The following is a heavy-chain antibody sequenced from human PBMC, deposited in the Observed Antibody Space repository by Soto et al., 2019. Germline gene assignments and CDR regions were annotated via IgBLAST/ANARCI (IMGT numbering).Heavy chain of an antibody. CDR1: GFTFSSYA. D-gene: IGHD5-18*01. Sequence: QVQLVESGGGVVQPGRSLRLSCAASGFTFSSYAMHWVRQAPGKGLEWVAVISYDGSNKYYADSVKGRFTISRDNSKNTLYLQMKSLRAEDTAVYYCARDRGYSYGYKLYYYYGMDVWGQGTTVTVSS. CDR3: ARDRGYSYGYKLYYYYGMDV. J-gene: IGHJ6*02. CDR2: ISYDGSNK. V-gene: IGHV3-30-3*01.